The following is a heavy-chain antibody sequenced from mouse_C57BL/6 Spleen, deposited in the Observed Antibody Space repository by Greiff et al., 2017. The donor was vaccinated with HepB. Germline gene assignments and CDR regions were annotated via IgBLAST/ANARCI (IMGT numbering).Heavy chain of an antibody. CDR3: AKRRYYSNSYAMDY. V-gene: IGHV1-59*01. Sequence: QVQLQQPGAELVRPGTSVKLSCKASGYTFTSYWMHWVKQRPGQGLEWIGVIDPSDSYTNYNQKFKGKATLTVDTSSSTAYMQLSSLTSEDSAVYYCAKRRYYSNSYAMDYWGQGTSVTVSS. CDR2: IDPSDSYT. CDR1: GYTFTSYW. J-gene: IGHJ4*01. D-gene: IGHD2-5*01.